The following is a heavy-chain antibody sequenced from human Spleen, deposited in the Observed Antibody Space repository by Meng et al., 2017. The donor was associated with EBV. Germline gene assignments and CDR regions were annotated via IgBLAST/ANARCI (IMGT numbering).Heavy chain of an antibody. CDR2: IYTSGST. V-gene: IGHV4-30-4*01. CDR3: ARAAYDVSGYFDY. CDR1: GGSISSGGYY. J-gene: IGHJ4*02. D-gene: IGHD3-22*01. Sequence: QMPMQQSGPGLVKPSQTLSLTCAVSGGSISSGGYYWSWLRQPPGKRLEWIGYIYTSGSTYYNPSLKSRPTISLDMSKNQFSLQLRSVTAADTAVYYCARAAYDVSGYFDYWGQGTLVTVSS.